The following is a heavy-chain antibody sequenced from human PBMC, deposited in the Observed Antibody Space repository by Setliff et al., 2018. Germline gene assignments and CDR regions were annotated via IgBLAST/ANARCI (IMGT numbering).Heavy chain of an antibody. CDR1: GGSISSSSYY. V-gene: IGHV4-39*07. D-gene: IGHD6-19*01. Sequence: SETLSLTCIVSGGSISSSSYYWGWIRQPPGKGLEWIGSIDYNGRSDHNPSFQSRVTMSVDRSKNQFSLNLRAMTAADTAVYYCAREGGGSGWTPDSWGQGTLVTVSS. CDR2: IDYNGRS. J-gene: IGHJ4*02. CDR3: AREGGGSGWTPDS.